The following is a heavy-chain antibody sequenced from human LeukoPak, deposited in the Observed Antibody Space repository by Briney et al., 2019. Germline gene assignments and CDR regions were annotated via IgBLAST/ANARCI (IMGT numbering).Heavy chain of an antibody. CDR2: IIPILGIA. D-gene: IGHD1-7*01. CDR1: GGTFSSYA. Sequence: SVKVSCKASGGTFSSYAISWVRQAPGQGLEWMGRIIPILGIANYAQKFQGRVTITADKSISTAYLQWSSLKASDTAMYYCARFLLELRGDAFDIWGQGTMVTVSS. CDR3: ARFLLELRGDAFDI. V-gene: IGHV1-69*04. J-gene: IGHJ3*02.